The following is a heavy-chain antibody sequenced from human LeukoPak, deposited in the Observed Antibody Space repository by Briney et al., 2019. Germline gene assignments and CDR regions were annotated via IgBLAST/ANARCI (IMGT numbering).Heavy chain of an antibody. CDR1: GFNFSTYA. V-gene: IGHV3-30*04. J-gene: IGHJ4*02. CDR3: AKDRYIAAAGIGGLFDY. Sequence: PGRSLRLSCAASGFNFSTYAMHWVRQAPGKGLEWVGIISYDRSKTYYADPVKGRFTISRDNAKNKLYLQVNSLRAEDTALYYCAKDRYIAAAGIGGLFDYWGQGTLVTVSS. D-gene: IGHD6-13*01. CDR2: ISYDRSKT.